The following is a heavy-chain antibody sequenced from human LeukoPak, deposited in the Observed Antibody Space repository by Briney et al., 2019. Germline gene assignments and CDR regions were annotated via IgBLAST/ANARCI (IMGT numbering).Heavy chain of an antibody. CDR1: GYTFTNYA. V-gene: IGHV7-4-1*02. Sequence: ASVKVSCKASGYTFTNYAMNWVRQAPGQGLEWMGWIDTNTGNPTYAQGFTGRFVFSLDTSVSTAYLQISSLKAEDTAIYYCARDVTTASFDFWGQGTLVTVSS. CDR2: IDTNTGNP. CDR3: ARDVTTASFDF. D-gene: IGHD4-11*01. J-gene: IGHJ4*02.